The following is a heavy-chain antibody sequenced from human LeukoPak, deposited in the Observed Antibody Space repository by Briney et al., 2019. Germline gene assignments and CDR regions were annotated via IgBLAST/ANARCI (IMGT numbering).Heavy chain of an antibody. V-gene: IGHV3-21*01. CDR3: ARATTLGPAAMIEGAFDI. D-gene: IGHD2-2*01. Sequence: GGSLRLSCAASGFTFSTYEMNWVRQAPGKGLEWVSSISSSSSYIYYADSVKGRFTISRDNAKNSLYLQMNSLRAEDTAVYYCARATTLGPAAMIEGAFDIWAQGTMVTVSS. J-gene: IGHJ3*02. CDR1: GFTFSTYE. CDR2: ISSSSSYI.